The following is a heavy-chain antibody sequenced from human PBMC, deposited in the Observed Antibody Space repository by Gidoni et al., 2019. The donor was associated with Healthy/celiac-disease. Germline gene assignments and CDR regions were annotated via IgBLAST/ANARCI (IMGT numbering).Heavy chain of an antibody. CDR3: ARLEWEGNWFDP. D-gene: IGHD1-26*01. CDR2: IYYSGST. CDR1: GGSISSSSYY. Sequence: QLQLQESGPGLVKPSETLSLTCTVSGGSISSSSYYWGWIRQPPGKGLEWIGSIYYSGSTYYNPSLKSRVTISVDTSKNQFSLKLSSVTDADTAVYYCARLEWEGNWFDPWGQGTLSPSPQ. J-gene: IGHJ5*02. V-gene: IGHV4-39*01.